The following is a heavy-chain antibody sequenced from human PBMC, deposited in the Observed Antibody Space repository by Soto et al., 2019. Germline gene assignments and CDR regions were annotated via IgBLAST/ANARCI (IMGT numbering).Heavy chain of an antibody. CDR1: GYTFASSG. V-gene: IGHV1-3*01. CDR3: AREYYERSGTLYFDH. Sequence: ASVKVACKASGYTFASSGRHWVRQAPGQRLEWMGWINVGNGNTENSQKFQGGVRITRDTSASTVYMELSSVRSEDTAVYYCAREYYERSGTLYFDHWGQAILVTVCS. J-gene: IGHJ4*02. CDR2: INVGNGNT. D-gene: IGHD3-16*01.